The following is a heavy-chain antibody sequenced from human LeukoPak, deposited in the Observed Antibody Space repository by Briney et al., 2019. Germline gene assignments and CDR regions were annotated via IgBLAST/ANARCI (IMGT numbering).Heavy chain of an antibody. V-gene: IGHV3-30*18. J-gene: IGHJ6*02. CDR1: GFTFSYFG. CDR3: AKRGGTTTMVYHYGMDV. CDR2: ISSDGSNK. Sequence: GGSLRLSCAVSGFTFSYFGMHWVRQAPGKGLEWVTVISSDGSNKYYADSVKGRFTISRDDSKNTLYLQMNSLRAEDTAVYYCAKRGGTTTMVYHYGMDVWGQGTSVTVSS. D-gene: IGHD3-10*01.